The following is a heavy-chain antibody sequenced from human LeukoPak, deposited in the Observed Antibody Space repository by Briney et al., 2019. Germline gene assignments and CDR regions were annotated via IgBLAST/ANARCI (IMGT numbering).Heavy chain of an antibody. CDR1: GGSISNENW. CDR3: ATPDDAFNI. J-gene: IGHJ3*02. Sequence: SGTLSLTCAVSGGSISNENWWSWVRQPPGKGLEWIGEIHHRGGTNYNPSLRGRVTISIDTSKNQFSLKLTSVTAADTAVYYCATPDDAFNIWGQGTMVTVSS. V-gene: IGHV4-4*02. CDR2: IHHRGGT.